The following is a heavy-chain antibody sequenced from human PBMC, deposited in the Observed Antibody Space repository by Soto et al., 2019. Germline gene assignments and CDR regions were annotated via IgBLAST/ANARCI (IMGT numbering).Heavy chain of an antibody. CDR2: ISHDGSNK. D-gene: IGHD6-13*01. J-gene: IGHJ2*01. CDR3: ARDALAAAGIRASGGSGYFDL. V-gene: IGHV3-30-3*01. Sequence: QVQLVESGGGVVQPGRSLRLSCAASGFTFSSYAMHWVRQAPGKGLEWVAVISHDGSNKYYADSVKGRFTISRDNSKNALYLQMNSLRAEDTAVYYCARDALAAAGIRASGGSGYFDLWGRGTLVTVSS. CDR1: GFTFSSYA.